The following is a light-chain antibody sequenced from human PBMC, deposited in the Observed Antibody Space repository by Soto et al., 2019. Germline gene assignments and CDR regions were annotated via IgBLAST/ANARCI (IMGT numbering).Light chain of an antibody. J-gene: IGLJ3*02. CDR2: EVS. V-gene: IGLV2-14*01. Sequence: QSVLTQPASVSGSPGQSITISCTGTSSDIGSNNYVSWFQQRPSKAPTLIIYEVSNRPSGVSTHFSGSKSGNTASLTISGLLPEDEAEYYCSSYTTTTRLFGGGTKVTVL. CDR1: SSDIGSNNY. CDR3: SSYTTTTRL.